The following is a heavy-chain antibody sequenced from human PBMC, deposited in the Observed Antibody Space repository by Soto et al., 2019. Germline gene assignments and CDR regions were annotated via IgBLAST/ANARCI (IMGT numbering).Heavy chain of an antibody. V-gene: IGHV3-23*01. Sequence: GGSLRLSCAASGFTFSSYAMSWVRQAPGKGLEWVSAISGSGGSTYYADSVKGRFTISRDNSKNTLYLQMNSLRAEDTAVYYCAKLYSSSWYNYYYYYGMDVWGQGTTVTVSS. CDR1: GFTFSSYA. CDR2: ISGSGGST. D-gene: IGHD6-13*01. CDR3: AKLYSSSWYNYYYYYGMDV. J-gene: IGHJ6*02.